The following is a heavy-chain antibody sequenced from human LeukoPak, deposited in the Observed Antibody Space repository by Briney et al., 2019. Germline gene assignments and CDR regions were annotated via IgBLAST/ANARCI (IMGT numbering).Heavy chain of an antibody. D-gene: IGHD3-22*01. V-gene: IGHV4-59*08. J-gene: IGHJ4*02. CDR1: GFTFSDYN. Sequence: PGGSLRLSCAASGFTFSDYNMRWIRQAPGKGLEWIGYIYYSGSTNYNPSLKSRVTISVDTSKNQFSLKLSSVTAADTAVYYCARVDSSGYRQFDYWGQGTLVTVSS. CDR2: IYYSGST. CDR3: ARVDSSGYRQFDY.